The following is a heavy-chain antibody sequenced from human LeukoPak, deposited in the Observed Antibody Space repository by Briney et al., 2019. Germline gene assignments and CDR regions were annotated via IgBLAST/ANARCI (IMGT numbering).Heavy chain of an antibody. D-gene: IGHD3-10*01. J-gene: IGHJ6*02. V-gene: IGHV4-59*01. Sequence: SETLSLTCTVSGGSISSYYWSWIRQPPGKGLEWIGYIYYSGSTNYNPSLKSRVTISVDTSKNQFSLKLSSVTAADTAVYYCARSYYGSGFLDVWGQGTTVTVSS. CDR2: IYYSGST. CDR3: ARSYYGSGFLDV. CDR1: GGSISSYY.